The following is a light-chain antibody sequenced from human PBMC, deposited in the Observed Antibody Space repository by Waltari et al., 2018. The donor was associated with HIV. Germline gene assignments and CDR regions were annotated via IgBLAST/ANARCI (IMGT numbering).Light chain of an antibody. CDR1: SSNIGSNT. J-gene: IGLJ3*02. CDR2: SNN. Sequence: QSVLTQPPSASGTPGQRVTISCSGSSSNIGSNTVNWYQQLPGTAPKLLIYSNNPRPSGVPDRFSGSKSCPSASLAISWLQSEDEADYYCAAWDDSLNGWVFGGGTKLTVL. V-gene: IGLV1-44*01. CDR3: AAWDDSLNGWV.